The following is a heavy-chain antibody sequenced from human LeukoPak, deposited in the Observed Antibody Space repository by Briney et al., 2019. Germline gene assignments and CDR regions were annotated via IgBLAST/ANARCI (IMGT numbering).Heavy chain of an antibody. V-gene: IGHV4-34*01. J-gene: IGHJ4*02. Sequence: PSETLSLTCAVYGGSFSGYYWSWICQPPGKGLEWIGEINHSGSTNYNPSLKSRVTISVDTSKNQFSLKLSSVTAADTAVYYCATWNFLTAAAFDFWGQGTLVTVSS. D-gene: IGHD6-25*01. CDR3: ATWNFLTAAAFDF. CDR1: GGSFSGYY. CDR2: INHSGST.